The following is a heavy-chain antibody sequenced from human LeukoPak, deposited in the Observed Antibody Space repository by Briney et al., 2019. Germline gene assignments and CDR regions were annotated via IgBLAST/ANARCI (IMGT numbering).Heavy chain of an antibody. V-gene: IGHV4-34*01. D-gene: IGHD2-2*01. J-gene: IGHJ6*02. CDR1: GGSFSGYY. Sequence: PSETLSLTCAVYGGSFSGYYWSWIRQPPGKGLEWIGEINHSGSTNYNPSLKSRVTISVDTSKNQFSLKLSSVTAADTAVYYYARDKTYCSSTSCPIYYYYGMDVWGQGTTVTVSS. CDR2: INHSGST. CDR3: ARDKTYCSSTSCPIYYYYGMDV.